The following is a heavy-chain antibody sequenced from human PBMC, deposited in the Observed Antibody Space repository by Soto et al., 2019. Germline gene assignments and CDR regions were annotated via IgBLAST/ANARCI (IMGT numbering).Heavy chain of an antibody. CDR1: GGSISSYY. V-gene: IGHV4-59*01. Sequence: PSETLSLTCTVSGGSISSYYWSWIRQPPGKGLEWIGYIYYSGSTHYNPSLKSRVTISVDTSKNQFSLKLSSVTAADTAVYYCARCDDVILPGDVVSGDVWGKGSTVTVSS. D-gene: IGHD3-9*01. CDR2: IYYSGST. J-gene: IGHJ6*03. CDR3: ARCDDVILPGDVVSGDV.